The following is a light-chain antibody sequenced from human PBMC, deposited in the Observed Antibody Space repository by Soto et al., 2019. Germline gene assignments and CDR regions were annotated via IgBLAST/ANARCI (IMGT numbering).Light chain of an antibody. J-gene: IGKJ1*01. V-gene: IGKV3-15*01. CDR2: AAS. CDR1: QSVSSN. CDR3: QQYNNWPGT. Sequence: ETVMTQSPATLSVSPGERATLSCRASQSVSSNLAWYQQKPGQAPRLLIYAASTRATGIPARFSGGGSGTEFTLTIGSLQSEDVAVYYCQQYNNWPGTFGQGTKVEIK.